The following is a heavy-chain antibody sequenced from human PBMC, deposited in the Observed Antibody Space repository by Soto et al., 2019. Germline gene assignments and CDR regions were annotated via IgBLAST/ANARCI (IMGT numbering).Heavy chain of an antibody. CDR3: ARPLAGTSYYMDV. CDR1: GGSISGSSYY. Sequence: SETLSLTCTVSGGSISGSSYYWGWIRQPPGKGLEWIGTIYYSGSTYYNPSLKSRVTISVDTSKNQFSLNLSSVTAADTAVYYCARPLAGTSYYMDVWGKGTTVTV. CDR2: IYYSGST. J-gene: IGHJ6*03. V-gene: IGHV4-39*01. D-gene: IGHD1-1*01.